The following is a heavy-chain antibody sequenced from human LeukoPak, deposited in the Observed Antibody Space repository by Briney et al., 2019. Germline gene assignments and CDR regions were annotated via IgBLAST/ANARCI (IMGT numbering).Heavy chain of an antibody. CDR1: SGSIIRYH. V-gene: IGHV4-4*07. CDR2: LGTSGSP. J-gene: IGHJ6*03. CDR3: ARDGNGRTTYYYYYMDV. D-gene: IGHD2-8*01. Sequence: SETLSLTCSVSSGSIIRYHWSWIRQPAGKGLEWIGRLGTSGSPNYNPSLKSRVTISVDTSKNQFSLTLSSVTAADTAVYYCARDGNGRTTYYYYYMDVWGKGTTVTVSS.